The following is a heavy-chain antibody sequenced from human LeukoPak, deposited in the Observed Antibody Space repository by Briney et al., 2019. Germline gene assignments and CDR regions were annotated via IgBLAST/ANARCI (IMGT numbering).Heavy chain of an antibody. CDR2: ISYDGSNK. V-gene: IGHV3-30*18. CDR3: AKLACSGTSCYPFDY. D-gene: IGHD2-2*01. CDR1: GFTFSSYG. Sequence: GRSLRLSCAASGFTFSSYGMHWVRQAPGKGLEWVAVISYDGSNKYYADSMKGRFTISRDNSKNTLYLQMNSLRAEDTAVYYCAKLACSGTSCYPFDYWGQGTLVTVSS. J-gene: IGHJ4*02.